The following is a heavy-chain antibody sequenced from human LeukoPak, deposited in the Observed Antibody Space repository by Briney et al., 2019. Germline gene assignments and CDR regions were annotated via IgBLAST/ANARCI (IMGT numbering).Heavy chain of an antibody. Sequence: PGGSLRLSSAACGFTFSSYDMHWVRQATGKGLEWVSAIGTAGDTYYPGSVKGRFTISRDNARNFLYLQLSSLRAEDTAVYYCTRDFWTDYWGQGTLVTVSS. CDR3: TRDFWTDY. CDR2: IGTAGDT. V-gene: IGHV3-13*01. J-gene: IGHJ4*02. D-gene: IGHD3/OR15-3a*01. CDR1: GFTFSSYD.